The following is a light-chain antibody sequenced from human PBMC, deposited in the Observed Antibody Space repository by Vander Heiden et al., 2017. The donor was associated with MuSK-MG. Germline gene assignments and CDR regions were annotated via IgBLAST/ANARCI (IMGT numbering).Light chain of an antibody. CDR2: AAS. CDR1: QSISSY. J-gene: IGKJ2*01. Sequence: DIQMNQSPSSLSASVGDRVTITCRASQSISSYLNWYQQKPGKAPKLLIYAASTLQIGVPSRFSGSGSGTDFTLTISNLQPEDFATYYCQQIYSTLMYTFGQGTKLEIK. CDR3: QQIYSTLMYT. V-gene: IGKV1-39*01.